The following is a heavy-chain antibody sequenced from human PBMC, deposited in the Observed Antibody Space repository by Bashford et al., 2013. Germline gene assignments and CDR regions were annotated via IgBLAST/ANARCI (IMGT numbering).Heavy chain of an antibody. CDR3: ARDGFTINWYYY. Sequence: GSLRLSCAASGFTVSRNYMTWVRQAPGKGLEWVSAIDSGGSTYYADSVKGRFTISRDNSKNTLYLQMNSLRAEDTAVYYCARDGFTINWYYYWGPGNLWFTVSS. CDR2: IDSGGST. CDR1: GFTVSRNY. J-gene: IGHJ4*02. V-gene: IGHV3-53*01. D-gene: IGHD1-1*01.